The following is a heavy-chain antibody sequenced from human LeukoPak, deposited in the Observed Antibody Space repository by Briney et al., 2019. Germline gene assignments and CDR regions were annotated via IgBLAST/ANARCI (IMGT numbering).Heavy chain of an antibody. CDR2: ISHHGSNK. CDR3: ANDWYYGSGSFGGDY. J-gene: IGHJ4*02. D-gene: IGHD3-10*01. V-gene: IGHV3-30*18. CDR1: GFTFSSFG. Sequence: GGSLRLSCAASGFTFSSFGMHWVRQAPGKGLEWVAFISHHGSNKYYADSVKGRFTISRDNSKNTLYLQMNSLRAEDTAVYSCANDWYYGSGSFGGDYWGQGTQVTVSS.